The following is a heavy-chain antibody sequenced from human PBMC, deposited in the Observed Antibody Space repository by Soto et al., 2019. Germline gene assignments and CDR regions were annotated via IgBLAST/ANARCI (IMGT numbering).Heavy chain of an antibody. V-gene: IGHV3-30*18. CDR2: ISYDGSKR. D-gene: IGHD3-10*01. J-gene: IGHJ4*02. CDR3: AKDRGVRGGSHDS. CDR1: GFTFSSYG. Sequence: QVQLVESGGGVVQPGRSLRLSCAASGFTFSSYGMHWLRQAPGKGLEWVAVISYDGSKRDYVDSVKGRFTISRNNSKNPLYLQMNSQRVEDTAVYFCAKDRGVRGGSHDSWGQGTLVTVSS.